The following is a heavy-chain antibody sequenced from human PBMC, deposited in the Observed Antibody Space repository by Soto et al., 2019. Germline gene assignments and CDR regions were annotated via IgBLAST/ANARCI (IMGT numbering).Heavy chain of an antibody. CDR3: ARHPKDMAIHYQYYGMDV. Sequence: GESLKISCKGSGYSFTSYWIGWVRQMPGKGLEWMGIIYPGDSDTRYSPSFQGHVTISADKSISTAYLQWSSLKASDTAIYYCARHPKDMAIHYQYYGMDVWGQGTTVTVSS. CDR1: GYSFTSYW. V-gene: IGHV5-51*01. CDR2: IYPGDSDT. J-gene: IGHJ6*02.